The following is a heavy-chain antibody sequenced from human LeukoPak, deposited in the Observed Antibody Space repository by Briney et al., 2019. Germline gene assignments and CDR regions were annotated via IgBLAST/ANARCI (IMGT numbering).Heavy chain of an antibody. CDR3: ARDYCSSTSCYFDC. CDR1: GFTFSGYS. D-gene: IGHD2-2*01. CDR2: ISSSSSYI. Sequence: GGSLRLSCAASGFTFSGYSMNWVRQAPGKGLEWVSSISSSSSYIYYADSVKGRFTISRDNAKNSLYLQMNSLRAEDTAVYYCARDYCSSTSCYFDCWGQGTLVTVSS. V-gene: IGHV3-21*01. J-gene: IGHJ4*02.